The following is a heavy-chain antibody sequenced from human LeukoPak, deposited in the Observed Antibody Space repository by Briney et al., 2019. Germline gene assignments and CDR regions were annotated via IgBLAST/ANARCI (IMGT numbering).Heavy chain of an antibody. Sequence: GESLKISCKGSGYSFANYWIGWVRQMPGKGLEWMGIIHPGDSGTKYSPSFQDQVTMSFDESTTTAYLQWSSLRASDSAIYYCARGGTYSYGSSDYWGQGTLVTVSP. CDR1: GYSFANYW. CDR2: IHPGDSGT. D-gene: IGHD5-18*01. CDR3: ARGGTYSYGSSDY. V-gene: IGHV5-51*01. J-gene: IGHJ4*02.